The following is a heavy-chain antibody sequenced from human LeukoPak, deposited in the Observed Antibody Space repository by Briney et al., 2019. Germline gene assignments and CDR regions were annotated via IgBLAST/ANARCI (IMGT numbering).Heavy chain of an antibody. D-gene: IGHD6-13*01. CDR3: AREGIAAAGLIDY. J-gene: IGHJ4*02. CDR2: INPNTGGT. CDR1: GYTFSGYY. Sequence: ASVKVSCKASGYTFSGYYLHWVRQAPGQGLERMGWINPNTGGTSYAQKFQGRVTMTRDTSISTAYMELSRVRSDDTAMYYCAREGIAAAGLIDYWGQGTLVTVSS. V-gene: IGHV1-2*02.